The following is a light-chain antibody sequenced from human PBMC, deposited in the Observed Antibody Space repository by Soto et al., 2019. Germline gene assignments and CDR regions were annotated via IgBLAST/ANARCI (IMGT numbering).Light chain of an antibody. CDR1: QDIGYW. CDR3: QQSYIDPWGT. J-gene: IGKJ1*01. V-gene: IGKV1-12*01. CDR2: AAS. Sequence: DIQMTQSPLSLSASVGDRVIITCRASQDIGYWLAWYQQIPGKAPKLLIFAASTLQSGVPSRFSGSGSGTDFTLAISNLQPEDFATYYCQQSYIDPWGTCGQGTKVDI.